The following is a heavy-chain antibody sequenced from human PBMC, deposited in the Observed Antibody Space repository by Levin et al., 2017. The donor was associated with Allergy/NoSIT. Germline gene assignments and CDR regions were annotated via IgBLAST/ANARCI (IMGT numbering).Heavy chain of an antibody. CDR3: ARQLGNFWSGYNYFDY. V-gene: IGHV3-48*03. D-gene: IGHD3-3*01. J-gene: IGHJ4*02. CDR1: GFTFSSYE. CDR2: ISSTGSTI. Sequence: GESLKISCAASGFTFSSYEMNWVRRAPGKGLEWVSYISSTGSTIYSADSVKGRFTISRDNAKNSLYLHMNSLRAEDTAVYYCARQLGNFWSGYNYFDYGGQGTLVTVSS.